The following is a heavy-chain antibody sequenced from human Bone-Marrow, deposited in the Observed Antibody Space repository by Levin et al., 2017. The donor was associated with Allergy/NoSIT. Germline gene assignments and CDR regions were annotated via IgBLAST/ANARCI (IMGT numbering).Heavy chain of an antibody. V-gene: IGHV4-31*03. J-gene: IGHJ4*02. D-gene: IGHD5-18*01. CDR3: ARWPVDTAMVTTFDY. Sequence: PSETLSLTCTVSGGSISSGGYYWSWIRQHPGKGLEWIGYIYYSGSTYYNPSLKSRVTISVDTSKNQFSLKLSSVTAADTAVYYCARWPVDTAMVTTFDYWGQGTLVTVSS. CDR1: GGSISSGGYY. CDR2: IYYSGST.